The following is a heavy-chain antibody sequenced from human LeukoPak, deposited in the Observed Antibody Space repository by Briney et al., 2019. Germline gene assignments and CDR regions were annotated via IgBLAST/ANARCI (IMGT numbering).Heavy chain of an antibody. CDR3: ARAAITGTGFYYFDY. CDR1: GGSISSGDYY. J-gene: IGHJ4*02. D-gene: IGHD1-20*01. V-gene: IGHV4-30-4*01. Sequence: SQTLSLTCTVSGGSISSGDYYWSWIRQPPGKGLEWIGYIYYSGSTYYNPSLKSRVTISVDTSKNQFSLKLSSVTAADTAVYYCARAAITGTGFYYFDYWGQGTLVTVSS. CDR2: IYYSGST.